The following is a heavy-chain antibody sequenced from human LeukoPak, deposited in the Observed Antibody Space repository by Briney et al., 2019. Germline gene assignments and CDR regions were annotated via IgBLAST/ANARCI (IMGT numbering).Heavy chain of an antibody. J-gene: IGHJ6*02. V-gene: IGHV3-20*04. Sequence: GGSLRLSCAASGFTFDDYGMSWVRQAPGKGLEWVSGINWNGGSTGYVDSVKGRFTISRDNAKNSLCLQVNSLRAEDTALYYCARSYGTRYYYGMDVWGQGTTVTVSS. CDR3: ARSYGTRYYYGMDV. CDR2: INWNGGST. D-gene: IGHD3-16*01. CDR1: GFTFDDYG.